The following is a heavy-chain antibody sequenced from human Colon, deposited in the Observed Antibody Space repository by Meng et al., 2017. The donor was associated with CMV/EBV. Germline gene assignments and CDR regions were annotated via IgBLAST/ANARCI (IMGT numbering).Heavy chain of an antibody. J-gene: IGHJ1*01. CDR2: ISAYTGDT. CDR3: VRESQSGSYIYLQH. Sequence: QVPLVQPGAEVKKPGDSVKVSCTASGYTFTNYGISWVRQAPGQGLEWMGWISAYTGDTYYAQKFQGRVTMTTDTSTSTAYMELRSLRSDDTAVYYCVRESQSGSYIYLQHWGQGTLVTVSS. D-gene: IGHD1-26*01. CDR1: GYTFTNYG. V-gene: IGHV1-18*01.